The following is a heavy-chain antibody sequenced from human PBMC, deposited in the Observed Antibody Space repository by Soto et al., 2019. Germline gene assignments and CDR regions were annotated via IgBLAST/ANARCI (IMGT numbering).Heavy chain of an antibody. CDR2: ISSIGSN. Sequence: EALSVSSNDSGACRISTTKVWGWVRQPPGRGLEWIGTISSIGSNYYNPSLEGQVTISVDTSKNQFSLKVTSVTAADTGLYYCARQDHGDYEFFFDYWGQGTLVTVSS. J-gene: IGHJ4*02. CDR3: ARQDHGDYEFFFDY. V-gene: IGHV4-39*01. D-gene: IGHD4-17*01. CDR1: GACRISTTKV.